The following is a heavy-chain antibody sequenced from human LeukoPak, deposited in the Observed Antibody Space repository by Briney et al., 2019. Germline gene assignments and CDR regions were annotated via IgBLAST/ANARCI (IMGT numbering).Heavy chain of an antibody. D-gene: IGHD6-19*01. J-gene: IGHJ4*02. V-gene: IGHV3-33*01. CDR3: ARTWARQWPDY. CDR1: GFTFSSYG. Sequence: PGGSLRVSCAASGFTFSSYGMHGVRKAPGKGLEWVAVIWYDGSNKYYADSVKGRFTISRDNSKNTLYLQTNSLRAEDTAVYYCARTWARQWPDYWGQGTLVTVSS. CDR2: IWYDGSNK.